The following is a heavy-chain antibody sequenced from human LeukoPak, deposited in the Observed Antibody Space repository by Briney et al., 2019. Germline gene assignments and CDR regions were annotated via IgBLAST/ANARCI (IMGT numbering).Heavy chain of an antibody. CDR2: ISYHARDQ. J-gene: IGHJ4*02. V-gene: IGHV3-30*04. D-gene: IGHD2-8*01. CDR1: GFIFTPYA. Sequence: PGGSLRLSCSASGFIFTPYAMHWVRQAPGKGLEWVTVISYHARDQFYADSVKGRFTVSRDNSRNTLYLQMNSLRAEDSAVYYCAAQPCINGICYLDYWGQGTLVTVSS. CDR3: AAQPCINGICYLDY.